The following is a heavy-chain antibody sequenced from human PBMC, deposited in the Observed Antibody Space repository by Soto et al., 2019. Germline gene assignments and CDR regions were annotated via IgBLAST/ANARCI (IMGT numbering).Heavy chain of an antibody. J-gene: IGHJ4*02. CDR2: IYYSGNT. Sequence: QLQLQESGPGLVKPSETLSLTCTVSGGSISSSNYFWGWIRQPPGKGLEWMGRIYYSGNTYNNPSLKSRVTISVDASKNRFSRKLSSVAAAETAIYYCARLTRPYAALDYGGQGTLVAVSS. CDR3: ARLTRPYAALDY. CDR1: GGSISSSNYF. D-gene: IGHD2-2*01. V-gene: IGHV4-39*01.